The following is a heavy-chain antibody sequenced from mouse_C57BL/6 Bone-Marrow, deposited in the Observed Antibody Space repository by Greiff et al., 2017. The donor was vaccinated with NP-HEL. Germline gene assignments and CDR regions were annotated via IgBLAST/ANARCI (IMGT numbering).Heavy chain of an antibody. CDR3: ARDNYYGSSLYAMDY. J-gene: IGHJ4*01. Sequence: EVQLQQSGPELVKPGASVKISCKASGYTFTDYYMNWVKQSHGKSLEWIGDINPNNGGTSYNQKFKGKATLTVDKSSSKAYMELRSLTSEDSAVYYCARDNYYGSSLYAMDYWGQGTSVTVSS. CDR2: INPNNGGT. CDR1: GYTFTDYY. V-gene: IGHV1-26*01. D-gene: IGHD1-1*01.